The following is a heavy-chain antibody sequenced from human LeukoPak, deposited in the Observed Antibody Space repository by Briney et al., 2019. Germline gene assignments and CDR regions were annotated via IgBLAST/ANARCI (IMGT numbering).Heavy chain of an antibody. V-gene: IGHV3-23*01. CDR2: VSGSGGNT. CDR1: GFTFSSYA. D-gene: IGHD3-22*01. CDR3: EKETASGYGAFDI. Sequence: GGSLRLSCAASGFTFSSYAMHWVRQAPGKGLEWVAGVSGSGGNTHYGGSVRGRFTISRDNSKNTLYLQMNSLRADDTAVYYCEKETASGYGAFDIWGQGTMVTVSS. J-gene: IGHJ3*02.